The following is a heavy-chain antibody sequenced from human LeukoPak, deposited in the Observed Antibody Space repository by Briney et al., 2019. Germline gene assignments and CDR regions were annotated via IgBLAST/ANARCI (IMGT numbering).Heavy chain of an antibody. CDR1: GFPFNNYW. J-gene: IGHJ5*02. V-gene: IGHV3-7*01. Sequence: GGSLRLSCAASGFPFNNYWMTWVRQAPGKGLHWVANIKQDGSEKNYVDSVKGRFTISRDNAKNSVYLQMNSLRAEDTAVYYCARDRPITISGVVILPWGQGTPVTVSS. CDR3: ARDRPITISGVVILP. CDR2: IKQDGSEK. D-gene: IGHD3-3*01.